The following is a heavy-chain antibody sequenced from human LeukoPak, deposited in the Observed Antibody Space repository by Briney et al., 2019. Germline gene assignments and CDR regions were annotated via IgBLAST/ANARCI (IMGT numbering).Heavy chain of an antibody. CDR2: ISWNSGSI. D-gene: IGHD6-13*01. V-gene: IGHV3-9*01. Sequence: GRSLRLSCAASGFTFDDYAMHWVRQAPGKGLEWVSGISWNSGSIGYADSVKGRFTISRDNAKNSLYLRMNSLRAEDTALYYCAKGHSSSWYSDYFDYWDQGTLVTVSS. CDR1: GFTFDDYA. CDR3: AKGHSSSWYSDYFDY. J-gene: IGHJ4*02.